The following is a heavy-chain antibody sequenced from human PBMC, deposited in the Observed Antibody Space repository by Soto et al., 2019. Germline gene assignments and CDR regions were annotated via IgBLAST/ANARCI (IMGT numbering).Heavy chain of an antibody. CDR3: FLGPYMDA. Sequence: EARLVESGGDLVQPGGSLRLSCAASGFSFSGFWMSWVRQAPGKGLEWVANINDDGSKEYYVDSVKGRFIISRDNAKNSLYLQMNSLRGEDTAVYYCFLGPYMDAWGKGTTVTVSS. J-gene: IGHJ6*04. CDR1: GFSFSGFW. V-gene: IGHV3-7*01. CDR2: INDDGSKE. D-gene: IGHD1-26*01.